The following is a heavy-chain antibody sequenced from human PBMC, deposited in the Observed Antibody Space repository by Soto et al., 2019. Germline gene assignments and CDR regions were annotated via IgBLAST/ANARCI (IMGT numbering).Heavy chain of an antibody. CDR3: ARTLLEWFGMDA. CDR1: GGSISSSSYY. D-gene: IGHD3-3*01. CDR2: IYYSGST. Sequence: SETLYLACTVSGGSISSSSYYWGWIRQPPGKGLEWIGSIYYSGSTYYNPSLKSRVTISVDTSKNQFSLKLSSVTAADTAVYYCARTLLEWFGMDAWGQGTTVTVSS. J-gene: IGHJ6*02. V-gene: IGHV4-39*01.